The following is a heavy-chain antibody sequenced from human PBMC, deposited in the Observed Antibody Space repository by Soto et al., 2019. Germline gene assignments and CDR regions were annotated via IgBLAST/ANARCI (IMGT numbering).Heavy chain of an antibody. Sequence: SETLSLTCTVSGVSISSGDYYWSWLRPPPGKGLEWIGYIYYSGSTNYNPSLKSRVIISVDTYKNQFSLKPSSVTAADTAVYYCAREQSYDCSGYYDAFDIWGQGTMVTVSS. J-gene: IGHJ3*02. V-gene: IGHV4-61*08. D-gene: IGHD3-22*01. CDR1: GVSISSGDYY. CDR3: AREQSYDCSGYYDAFDI. CDR2: IYYSGST.